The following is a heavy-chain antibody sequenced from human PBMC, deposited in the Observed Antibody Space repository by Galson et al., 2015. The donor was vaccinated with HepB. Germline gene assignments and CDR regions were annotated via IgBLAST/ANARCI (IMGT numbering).Heavy chain of an antibody. Sequence: SLRLSCAASGFTSSSYAMHWVRQAPGKGPEWVAVISYDGSNKYYADSVKGRFTISRDNSKNALYLQMNSLRAEDTAVYYCASPYPVVGLHYFFDYWGQGTLVTVSS. D-gene: IGHD1-26*01. CDR2: ISYDGSNK. J-gene: IGHJ4*02. V-gene: IGHV3-30*04. CDR3: ASPYPVVGLHYFFDY. CDR1: GFTSSSYA.